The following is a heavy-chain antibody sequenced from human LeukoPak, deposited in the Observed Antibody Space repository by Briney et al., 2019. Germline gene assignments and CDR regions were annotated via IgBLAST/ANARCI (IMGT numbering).Heavy chain of an antibody. CDR2: ISYDGSNK. CDR3: AKPRTSLVVVPAAMDN. V-gene: IGHV3-30*18. Sequence: GGSLRLSCAASGFTFSLYAIHWVRQAPGKGLEWVAVISYDGSNKYYADSVKGRFTISRDKSKNTLYLQMNTLRPEDTAVYYCAKPRTSLVVVPAAMDNWGQGTLVTVSS. CDR1: GFTFSLYA. J-gene: IGHJ4*02. D-gene: IGHD2-2*01.